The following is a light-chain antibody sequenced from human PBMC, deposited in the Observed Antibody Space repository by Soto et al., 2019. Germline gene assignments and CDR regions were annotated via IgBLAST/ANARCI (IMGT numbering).Light chain of an antibody. CDR1: QSVSSSS. Sequence: EIVLTQSPGTLSLSPGERATLSCRASQSVSSSSLAWYPQKPDQAPRLLIYGASSRATGIPDRFSGSGSGTDFTLTISRLEPEDFAVYYCQQYGSSRSVTFGQGTKVDIK. CDR2: GAS. J-gene: IGKJ1*01. V-gene: IGKV3-20*01. CDR3: QQYGSSRSVT.